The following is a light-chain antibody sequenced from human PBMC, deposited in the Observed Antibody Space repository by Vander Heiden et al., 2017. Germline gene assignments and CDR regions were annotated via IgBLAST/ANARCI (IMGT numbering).Light chain of an antibody. CDR2: DGS. V-gene: IGLV2-14*03. Sequence: QSALTQPASVSGSPGPSITISCTGTNSDIVAYSHVSWDQQPPGKAPKLIIDDGSKRPSGVSDRFSGSKSGNTASLTISGLQAEDEADYYGNSYTTSDTWVFGGGTKLTVL. CDR1: NSDIVAYSH. J-gene: IGLJ3*02. CDR3: NSYTTSDTWV.